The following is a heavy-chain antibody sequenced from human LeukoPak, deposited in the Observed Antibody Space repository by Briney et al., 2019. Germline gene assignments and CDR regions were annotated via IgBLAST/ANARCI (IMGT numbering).Heavy chain of an antibody. CDR1: GFTFSSYA. V-gene: IGHV3-21*01. Sequence: AGGSLRLSCAASGFTFSSYAMHWVRQAPGKGLEWVSSITSSGTYIYYADSVKGRFTISRDNAKNSLYLQMNSLRPEDTAVYYCARDPYSGSYGDYYYYYMDVWGKGTTVTISS. CDR3: ARDPYSGSYGDYYYYYMDV. D-gene: IGHD1-26*01. J-gene: IGHJ6*03. CDR2: ITSSGTYI.